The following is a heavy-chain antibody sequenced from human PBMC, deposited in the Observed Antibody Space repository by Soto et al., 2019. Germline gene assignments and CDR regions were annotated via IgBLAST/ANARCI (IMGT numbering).Heavy chain of an antibody. CDR3: ARVPLLWFGESWYYFDY. CDR2: IYYSGST. D-gene: IGHD3-10*01. J-gene: IGHJ4*02. CDR1: GGSISSGDYY. V-gene: IGHV4-30-4*01. Sequence: SETLSLTCTVSGGSISSGDYYWSWIRQPPGKGLEWIGYIYYSGSTYYNPSLKSRVTISVDTSKNQFSLKLSSVTAADTAVYYCARVPLLWFGESWYYFDYWGQGTLVTVSS.